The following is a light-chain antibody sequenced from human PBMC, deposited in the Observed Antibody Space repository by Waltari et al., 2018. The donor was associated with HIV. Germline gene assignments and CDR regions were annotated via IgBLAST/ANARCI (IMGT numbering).Light chain of an antibody. J-gene: IGLJ1*01. CDR1: SSGVGGYNY. V-gene: IGLV2-11*01. Sequence: QSALTQPRSVSGSHGQSVTISCTGTSSGVGGYNYISWYQHHPGKAPKFMIYDVTKRPSGVPDRFSGSKSGNTASLTISGLQAEDEADYYCCSYAGRYTYVFGTGTKVTVL. CDR2: DVT. CDR3: CSYAGRYTYV.